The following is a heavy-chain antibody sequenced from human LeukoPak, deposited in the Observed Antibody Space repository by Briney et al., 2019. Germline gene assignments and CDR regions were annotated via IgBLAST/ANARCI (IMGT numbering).Heavy chain of an antibody. CDR3: VPADKQ. J-gene: IGHJ4*02. CDR1: GFTFSSKW. Sequence: PGGSLRLSCAASGFTFSSKWMHWVRQAPGKGLEWVSLINADGSRTGYADSVKGRFTISRDNAKNTLSLQMNSLRAEDTAVYYCVPADKQWGQGTLVTVSS. V-gene: IGHV3-74*01. CDR2: INADGSRT.